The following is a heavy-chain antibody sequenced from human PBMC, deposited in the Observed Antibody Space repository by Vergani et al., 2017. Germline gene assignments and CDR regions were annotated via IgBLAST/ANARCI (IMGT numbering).Heavy chain of an antibody. D-gene: IGHD3-22*01. V-gene: IGHV3-23*01. CDR2: ISGSGGST. Sequence: EVQLLESGGGLVQPGGSLRLSCAASGFTFSSYAMSWVRQAPGKGLEWVSAISGSGGSTYYADSGKGRFTISRDNSKNTLYLQMNSLRAEDTAVYYCAKNDLGTGDSSLWGQGTLVTVSS. CDR1: GFTFSSYA. J-gene: IGHJ4*02. CDR3: AKNDLGTGDSSL.